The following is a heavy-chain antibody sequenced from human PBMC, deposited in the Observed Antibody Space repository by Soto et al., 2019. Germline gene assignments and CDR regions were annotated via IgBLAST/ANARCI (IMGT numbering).Heavy chain of an antibody. Sequence: GASVKVSCKASGYTFHNYGIRWVRQVPGQGLEWMGWVSGYKGNTNYAPKIQGRVTVTRNTSTATAYMELRSFRSDDTAIYSCARGRESFDSWGQGTLFTVSS. CDR1: GYTFHNYG. V-gene: IGHV1-18*01. CDR3: ARGRESFDS. CDR2: VSGYKGNT. J-gene: IGHJ4*02.